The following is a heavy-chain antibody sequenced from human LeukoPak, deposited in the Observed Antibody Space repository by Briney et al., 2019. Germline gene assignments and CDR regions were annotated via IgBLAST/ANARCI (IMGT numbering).Heavy chain of an antibody. CDR1: GGSISSYY. CDR3: ARDHSSGTVGYYYYYYGMDV. Sequence: SETLSLTCTVSGGSISSYYWSWIRQPPGKGLEWIGYIYYSGSTYYNPSLKSRVTISVDTSKNQFSLKLSSVTAADTAVYYCARDHSSGTVGYYYYYYGMDVWGQGTTVTVSS. CDR2: IYYSGST. J-gene: IGHJ6*02. D-gene: IGHD3-22*01. V-gene: IGHV4-59*12.